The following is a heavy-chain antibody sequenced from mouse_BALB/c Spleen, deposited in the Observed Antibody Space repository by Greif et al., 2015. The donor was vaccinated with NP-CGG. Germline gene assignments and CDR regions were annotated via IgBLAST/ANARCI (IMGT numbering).Heavy chain of an antibody. D-gene: IGHD1-1*01. CDR2: INPYNDGT. J-gene: IGHJ4*01. V-gene: IGHV1-14*01. Sequence: EVQLQQSGPELVKPGASVKMSCKASGYTFTSYVMHWVKQKPGQGLEWIGYINPYNDGTKYNEKSKGKATLTSDKSSSTAYMELSSLTSEDSAVYYCAGITTVVDYYAMDYWGQGTSVTVSS. CDR3: AGITTVVDYYAMDY. CDR1: GYTFTSYV.